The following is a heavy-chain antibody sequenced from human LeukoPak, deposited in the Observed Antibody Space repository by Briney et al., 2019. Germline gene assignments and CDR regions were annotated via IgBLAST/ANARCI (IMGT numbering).Heavy chain of an antibody. CDR1: GGSISSNSHF. CDR3: ASQKTLVRGAIRLFDASDI. V-gene: IGHV4-39*01. D-gene: IGHD3-10*01. CDR2: IHYSGSI. Sequence: SETLSLTCTVSGGSISSNSHFWGWIRQPPGKGLEWIGIIHYSGSIYYSPSLKSRLSISIDTSKNQFSLKLSSVTAADTAVYYCASQKTLVRGAIRLFDASDIWGQGTVVTVSS. J-gene: IGHJ3*02.